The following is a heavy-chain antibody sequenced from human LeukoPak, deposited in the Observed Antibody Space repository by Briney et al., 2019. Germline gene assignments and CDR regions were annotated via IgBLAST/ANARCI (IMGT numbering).Heavy chain of an antibody. D-gene: IGHD6-25*01. CDR3: ARSERRAQKDTYYNHYYYMDV. J-gene: IGHJ6*03. CDR2: IYFSGYT. CDR1: GGSISSHY. V-gene: IGHV4-59*11. Sequence: PSETLSLTCVVSGGSISSHYWSWIRQPPGKGLEWIGYIYFSGYTNYNPSLKSRVTISVDTSNNQFSLRLSSVTAADTAVYYGARSERRAQKDTYYNHYYYMDVWGKGTTVTVSS.